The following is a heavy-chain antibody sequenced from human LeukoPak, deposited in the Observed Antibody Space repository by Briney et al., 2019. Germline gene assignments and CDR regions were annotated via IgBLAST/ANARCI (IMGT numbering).Heavy chain of an antibody. CDR2: IGIRGDT. CDR3: ARGGIQVSGIDEFDY. V-gene: IGHV3-13*01. J-gene: IGHJ4*02. D-gene: IGHD6-19*01. CDR1: GSTFIDYD. Sequence: QAGGSLRLSCPASGSTFIDYDMRCVSQDIGNGREWVSAIGIRGDTHYSGSVKGRFTISRENAESALYLQMNSLRAEDTAVYYCARGGIQVSGIDEFDYWGQGTLVTVSS.